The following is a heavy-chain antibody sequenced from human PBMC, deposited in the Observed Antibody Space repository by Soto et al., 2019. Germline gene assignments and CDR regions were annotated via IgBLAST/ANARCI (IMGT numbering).Heavy chain of an antibody. Sequence: GPTLVNPTQTLTLTCTFSGFSLSTSGVGVGWIRQPPGKALEWLALIYWDDDKRYSPSLKSRLTITKDTSKNQVVLTMTNMDPVDTATYYCAHWHREITIFGVARGYGMDVWGQGTTVTVSS. V-gene: IGHV2-5*02. CDR2: IYWDDDK. J-gene: IGHJ6*02. CDR3: AHWHREITIFGVARGYGMDV. CDR1: GFSLSTSGVG. D-gene: IGHD3-3*01.